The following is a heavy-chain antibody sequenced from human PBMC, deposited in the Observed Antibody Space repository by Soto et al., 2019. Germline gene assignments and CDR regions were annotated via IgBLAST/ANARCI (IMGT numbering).Heavy chain of an antibody. Sequence: PSETLSLTCTVSGGSTSSYYWNWIRQPPGKGLEWIGYIYPSGMPFYNPSLRSRVTISIDRSNYQFSLNLKSVTAADTAVYYCARERGGYGLFDSWGQGTLVTVSS. CDR3: ARERGGYGLFDS. J-gene: IGHJ4*02. CDR1: GGSTSSYY. V-gene: IGHV4-4*08. D-gene: IGHD5-18*01. CDR2: IYPSGMP.